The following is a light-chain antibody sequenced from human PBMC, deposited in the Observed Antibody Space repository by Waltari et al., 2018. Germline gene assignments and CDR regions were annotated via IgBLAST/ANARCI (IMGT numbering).Light chain of an antibody. CDR3: QQYFRGPIS. J-gene: IGKJ3*01. V-gene: IGKV4-1*01. CDR1: ESLLSPSNNMNY. CDR2: LTS. Sequence: DIVMTQSPDSLAVSLGERATITCHSSESLLSPSNNMNYLAWCQQRPGQPPRLLIYLTSTRESGFPDRFSGSESGTDFTLTISSLQTEDVATYFCQQYFRGPISFGPGTKLEMK.